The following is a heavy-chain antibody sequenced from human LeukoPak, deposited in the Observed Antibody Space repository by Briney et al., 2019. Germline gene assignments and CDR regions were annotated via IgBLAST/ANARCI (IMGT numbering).Heavy chain of an antibody. J-gene: IGHJ1*01. Sequence: GGSLRLSCATSGFIFSSYVMSWVRQAPGKGLEWVSAVSGTVGRTHYADSVKGRFTISRDNLKNTLYLQMNSLTVDDTAVYYCAKDLGGYFDSSGDYMSAEYFQHWGQGTLVTVSS. V-gene: IGHV3-23*01. CDR3: AKDLGGYFDSSGDYMSAEYFQH. CDR1: GFIFSSYV. CDR2: VSGTVGRT. D-gene: IGHD3-22*01.